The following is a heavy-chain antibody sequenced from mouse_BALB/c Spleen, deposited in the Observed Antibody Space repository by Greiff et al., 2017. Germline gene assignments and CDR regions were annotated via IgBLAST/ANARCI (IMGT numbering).Heavy chain of an antibody. V-gene: IGHV5-4*02. CDR3: ARDYYGSRSFAY. D-gene: IGHD1-1*01. J-gene: IGHJ3*01. Sequence: EVNVVESGGGLVKPGGSLKLSCAASGSTFSDYYMYWVRQTPEKRLEWVATISDGGSYTYYPDSVKGRFTISRDNAKNNLYLQMSSLKSEDTAMYYCARDYYGSRSFAYWGQGTLVTVSA. CDR1: GSTFSDYY. CDR2: ISDGGSYT.